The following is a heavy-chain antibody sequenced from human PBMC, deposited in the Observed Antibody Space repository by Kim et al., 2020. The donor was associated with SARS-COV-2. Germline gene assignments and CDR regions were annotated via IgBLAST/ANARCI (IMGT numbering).Heavy chain of an antibody. D-gene: IGHD1-26*01. CDR3: ARGILRTKGAFDI. J-gene: IGHJ3*02. Sequence: AHSVKGRFPISRDNANNTLYLQMNSLRAEDPALYYCARGILRTKGAFDIWGQGAMVTVSS. V-gene: IGHV3-74*01.